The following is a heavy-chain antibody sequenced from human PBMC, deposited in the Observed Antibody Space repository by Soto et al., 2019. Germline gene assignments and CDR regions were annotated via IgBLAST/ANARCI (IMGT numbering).Heavy chain of an antibody. Sequence: SETLSLTCTVSGGSISSYYWSWIRQPAGKGLEWIGYIYYSGSTNYNPSLKSRVTISVDTSKNQFSLKLSSVTAADTAVYYCARHPRYSGYDLNWFDPWGQGTLVTVSS. D-gene: IGHD5-12*01. CDR1: GGSISSYY. CDR2: IYYSGST. J-gene: IGHJ5*02. V-gene: IGHV4-59*08. CDR3: ARHPRYSGYDLNWFDP.